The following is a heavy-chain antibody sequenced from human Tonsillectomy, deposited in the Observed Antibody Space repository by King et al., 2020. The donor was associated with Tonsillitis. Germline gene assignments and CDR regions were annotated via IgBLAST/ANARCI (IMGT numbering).Heavy chain of an antibody. Sequence: QLQESGPGLVKPSETLSLTCTVSGGSISSSSYYWGWIRQPPGKGLEWIGGIFYSGSTSYNPSLQSRVTMSVDTSKNQFSLKLSSVTAADAAVFYCARHWGGTVTTPYYFDSWGQGILVTVSS. CDR2: IFYSGST. CDR3: ARHWGGTVTTPYYFDS. V-gene: IGHV4-39*01. J-gene: IGHJ4*02. D-gene: IGHD4-17*01. CDR1: GGSISSSSYY.